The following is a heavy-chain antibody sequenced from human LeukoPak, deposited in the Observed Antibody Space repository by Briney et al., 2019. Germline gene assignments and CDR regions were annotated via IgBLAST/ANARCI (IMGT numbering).Heavy chain of an antibody. V-gene: IGHV4-34*01. D-gene: IGHD1-14*01. CDR2: INHSGST. J-gene: IGHJ6*03. Sequence: PSETLSLTCAVYGGSFSGYYWSWIRQPPGKGLEWIGEINHSGSTNYNPSLKSRVTISVDTSKSQFSLKLSSVTAADTAVYYCARGRNHYYYYMDVWGKGTTVTVSS. CDR3: ARGRNHYYYYMDV. CDR1: GGSFSGYY.